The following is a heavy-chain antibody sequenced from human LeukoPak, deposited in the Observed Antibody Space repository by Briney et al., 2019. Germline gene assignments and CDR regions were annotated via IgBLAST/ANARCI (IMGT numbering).Heavy chain of an antibody. Sequence: PGGSLRLSCAASGFTFSSYAMRWVRQAPGKGLEWVSAISGSGGSTSYTDSVKGRFTISRDNSKNTLYLQMNSLRAEDTAVYYCAKEVRLYYYGSGSPSFDYWGRGTLVTVSS. J-gene: IGHJ4*02. CDR2: ISGSGGST. V-gene: IGHV3-23*01. CDR1: GFTFSSYA. CDR3: AKEVRLYYYGSGSPSFDY. D-gene: IGHD3-10*01.